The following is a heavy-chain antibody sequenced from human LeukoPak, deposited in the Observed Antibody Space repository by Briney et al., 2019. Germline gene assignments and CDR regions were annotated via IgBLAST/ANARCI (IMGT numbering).Heavy chain of an antibody. CDR3: ARNSVLGLLWFGKSPYYFDY. D-gene: IGHD3-10*01. CDR1: GFTFSSYS. CDR2: ISSSSSYI. V-gene: IGHV3-21*01. J-gene: IGHJ4*02. Sequence: GGSLRLSCAASGFTFSSYSMNWVRQAPGKGLEWVSSISSSSSYIYYADLVKGRFTISRDNAKNSLYLQMNSLRAEDTAVYYGARNSVLGLLWFGKSPYYFDYWGQGTLVTVSS.